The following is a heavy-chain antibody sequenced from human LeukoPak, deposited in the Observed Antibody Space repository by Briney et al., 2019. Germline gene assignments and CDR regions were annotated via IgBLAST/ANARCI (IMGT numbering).Heavy chain of an antibody. CDR1: GGSISSYY. J-gene: IGHJ3*02. V-gene: IGHV4-59*08. CDR2: IYYSGST. CDR3: ARFPVRGAPKGAFDI. D-gene: IGHD3-10*01. Sequence: SETLSLTCTVSGGSISSYYWSWIRQPPGRGLEWIGYIYYSGSTNYNPSLKSRVTISVDTSKNQFSLKLSSVTAADTAVYYCARFPVRGAPKGAFDIWGQGTMVTVSS.